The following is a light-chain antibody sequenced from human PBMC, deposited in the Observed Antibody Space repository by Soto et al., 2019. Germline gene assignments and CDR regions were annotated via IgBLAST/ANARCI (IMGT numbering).Light chain of an antibody. V-gene: IGLV2-23*02. Sequence: QSALTQPASVSGSPGQSITMSCTGSRSDVGGYNLVSWYQPHPGKAPKLMIYEVSKRPSGVSNRFSGSKSGNTASLTISGLQAEDEADYYCSSYAGSSTFVVFGGGTKLTVL. CDR2: EVS. J-gene: IGLJ2*01. CDR3: SSYAGSSTFVV. CDR1: RSDVGGYNL.